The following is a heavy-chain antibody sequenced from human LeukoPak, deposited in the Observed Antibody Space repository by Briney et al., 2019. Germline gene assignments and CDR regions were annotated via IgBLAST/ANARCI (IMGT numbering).Heavy chain of an antibody. D-gene: IGHD3-3*01. CDR3: VREQRSYDFSSAFYIAHGMDV. Sequence: SETLSLTCAVYGGSFSGYYWSWIRQPPGKGLEWIGEINHSGSTNYNPSLKSRVTISVDTSKNQFSLKLSSATAADTAVYYCVREQRSYDFSSAFYIAHGMDVWGQGTPVTVSS. J-gene: IGHJ6*02. V-gene: IGHV4-34*01. CDR1: GGSFSGYY. CDR2: INHSGST.